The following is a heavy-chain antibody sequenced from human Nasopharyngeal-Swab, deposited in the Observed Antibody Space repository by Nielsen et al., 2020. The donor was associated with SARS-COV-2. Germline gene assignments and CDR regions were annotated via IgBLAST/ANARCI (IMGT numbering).Heavy chain of an antibody. Sequence: GESLKISCAASGFTFSNAWMSWVRQAPGKGLEWVGRIKSKTDGGTTDYAAPVKGRFTISRDDSKNTLYLQKNSLKTEDTAVYYCTRGRYGGAFDIWGQGTMVTVSS. J-gene: IGHJ3*02. CDR1: GFTFSNAW. D-gene: IGHD1-26*01. V-gene: IGHV3-15*01. CDR3: TRGRYGGAFDI. CDR2: IKSKTDGGTT.